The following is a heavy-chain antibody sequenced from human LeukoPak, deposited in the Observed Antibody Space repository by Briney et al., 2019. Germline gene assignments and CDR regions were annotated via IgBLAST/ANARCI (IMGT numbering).Heavy chain of an antibody. J-gene: IGHJ4*02. D-gene: IGHD3-22*01. CDR3: ARAPHFFDTSGSRYYFDY. CDR2: IYYSGNT. CDR1: GGSINNYY. V-gene: IGHV4-59*12. Sequence: PSETLSLTCAVSGGSINNYYWSWIRQPPGKGLEWMGSIYYSGNTYYSPSLMSRVTISVDTSKNQFSLNLSSVTAADTAVYYCARAPHFFDTSGSRYYFDYWGQGALVTVSS.